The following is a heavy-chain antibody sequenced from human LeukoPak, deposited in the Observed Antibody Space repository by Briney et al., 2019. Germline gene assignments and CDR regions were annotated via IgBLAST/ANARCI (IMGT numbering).Heavy chain of an antibody. CDR2: ISAYNGNT. D-gene: IGHD1-26*01. Sequence: ASVKVSCNASGYTFTSYGISWVRQAPGQGLEWMGWISAYNGNTNYARKLQGRVTMTTDTSTSTAYMELRSLRSDDTAVYYCARARVGANLGYWGQGTLVTVSS. CDR3: ARARVGANLGY. V-gene: IGHV1-18*01. CDR1: GYTFTSYG. J-gene: IGHJ4*02.